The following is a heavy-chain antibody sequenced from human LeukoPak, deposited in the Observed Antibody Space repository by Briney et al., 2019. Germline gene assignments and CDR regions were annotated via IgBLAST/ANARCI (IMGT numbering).Heavy chain of an antibody. V-gene: IGHV3-21*01. CDR1: AFTFGSYS. CDR2: ISSSSSYI. CDR3: ARVGTGTRSYYFDY. D-gene: IGHD1-1*01. J-gene: IGHJ4*02. Sequence: GGSLRLSCAASAFTFGSYSMNWVRQAPGKGLEWVSSISSSSSYIYYADSVKGRFTISRDNAKNSLYLQMNSLRAEDTAVYYCARVGTGTRSYYFDYWGQGTLVTVSS.